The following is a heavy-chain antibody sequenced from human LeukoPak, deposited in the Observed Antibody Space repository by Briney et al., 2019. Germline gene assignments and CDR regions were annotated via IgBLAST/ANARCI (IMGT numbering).Heavy chain of an antibody. CDR1: GFTFSSYG. CDR3: AKDPGVVVSSGEPYYYMDV. V-gene: IGHV3-30*02. D-gene: IGHD2-15*01. CDR2: IRYDGSNK. Sequence: GGSLRLSCAASGFTFSSYGMHWVRQAPGKGLEWVAFIRYDGSNKYYADSVKGRFTISRDNSKNTLYLQMNSLRAEDTAVYYCAKDPGVVVSSGEPYYYMDVWGKGTTVTVSS. J-gene: IGHJ6*03.